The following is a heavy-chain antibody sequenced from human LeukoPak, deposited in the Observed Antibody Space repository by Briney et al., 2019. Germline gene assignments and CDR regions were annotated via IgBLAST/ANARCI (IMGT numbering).Heavy chain of an antibody. Sequence: GGSLRLSCAASGFTFSSFAMHWVRQSPGKGLEWVAVIWYDGSNKLYADSVKGRFTISRDNSRNTLYLQMNSLSAEDTAVYYCARDMVDWNRGALGIWGQGTMVTVSP. J-gene: IGHJ3*02. CDR1: GFTFSSFA. CDR3: ARDMVDWNRGALGI. CDR2: IWYDGSNK. V-gene: IGHV3-33*01. D-gene: IGHD1-1*01.